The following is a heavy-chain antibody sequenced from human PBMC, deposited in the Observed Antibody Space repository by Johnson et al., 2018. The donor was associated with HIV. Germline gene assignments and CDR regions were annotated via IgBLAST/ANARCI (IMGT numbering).Heavy chain of an antibody. CDR3: ARRSIRSDGFDI. CDR2: IDTAGDT. D-gene: IGHD4-11*01. Sequence: VQLVESGGGLVQPGGSLRLSCAASGFTLSSYDMHWVRQATGKGLEWVSEIDTAGDTYYPGSVKGRFTTSRENAKNSLYLQMISLRAGDTAVYYWARRSIRSDGFDIWGQGTMVTVSS. CDR1: GFTLSSYD. V-gene: IGHV3-13*01. J-gene: IGHJ3*02.